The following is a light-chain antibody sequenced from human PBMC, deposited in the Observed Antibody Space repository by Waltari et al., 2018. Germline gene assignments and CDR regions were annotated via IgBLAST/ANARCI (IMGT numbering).Light chain of an antibody. CDR3: CSCSYTPTTTVI. V-gene: IGLV2-14*01. Sequence: QSALTQPASVSGSPGQSITISCTGPNSAVGAYDYVSLYQHHPGKAPKLIIYEVTNRPSGVSNRFSGSKSDNTASLTISGLQAEDEAEYYCCSCSYTPTTTVIFGGGTKLTVL. J-gene: IGLJ2*01. CDR2: EVT. CDR1: NSAVGAYDY.